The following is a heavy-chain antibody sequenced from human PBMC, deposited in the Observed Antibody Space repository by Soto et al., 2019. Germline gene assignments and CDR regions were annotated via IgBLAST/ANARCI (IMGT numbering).Heavy chain of an antibody. CDR1: GGSFSGYY. Sequence: QVQLQQWGAGLLKPSETLSLTCAVYGGSFSGYYWSWIRQPPGKGLEWIGEINHSGSTNYNLSLKSRVTISVDTSKNQFSLKLSSVTAADTAVYYCARGELVVVVAASRYYYYYMDVWGKGTTVTVSS. CDR2: INHSGST. V-gene: IGHV4-34*01. CDR3: ARGELVVVVAASRYYYYYMDV. D-gene: IGHD2-15*01. J-gene: IGHJ6*03.